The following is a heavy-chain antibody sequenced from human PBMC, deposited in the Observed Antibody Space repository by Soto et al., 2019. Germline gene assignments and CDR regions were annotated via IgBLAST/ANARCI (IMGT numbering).Heavy chain of an antibody. D-gene: IGHD2-15*01. CDR1: GFTIGTYG. CDR3: AKPRVVATTGPLDP. V-gene: IGHV3-30*18. Sequence: LRLSCAASGFTIGTYGMHWVRQAPGKGLEWVAGISSDGTYTYYADSVKGRFTISRDNFENTMYLQVHSLRPDDTAIYYCAKPRVVATTGPLDPWGQGTLVTVSS. CDR2: ISSDGTYT. J-gene: IGHJ5*02.